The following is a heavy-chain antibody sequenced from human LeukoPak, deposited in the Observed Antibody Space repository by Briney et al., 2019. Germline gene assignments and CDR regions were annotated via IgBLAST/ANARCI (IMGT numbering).Heavy chain of an antibody. D-gene: IGHD2-2*01. CDR3: ARDLRPQYCSSTSCYLSTHNWFDP. Sequence: SVKASCKASGGTFSSYAISWVRQAPGQGLEWMGGIIPIFGTANYAQKFQGRVTITADESTSTAYMELSSLRSEDTAVYYCARDLRPQYCSSTSCYLSTHNWFDPWGQGTLVTVSS. CDR1: GGTFSSYA. CDR2: IIPIFGTA. J-gene: IGHJ5*02. V-gene: IGHV1-69*01.